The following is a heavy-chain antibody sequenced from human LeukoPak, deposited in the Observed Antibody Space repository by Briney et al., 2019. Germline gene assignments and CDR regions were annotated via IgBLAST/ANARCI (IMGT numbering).Heavy chain of an antibody. CDR1: GYSFTSYW. CDR3: ARLPRDYYDSSGYYWRYFDY. D-gene: IGHD3-22*01. CDR2: IYPGDSDT. V-gene: IGHV5-51*01. J-gene: IGHJ4*02. Sequence: GGSQQISGKGSGYSFTSYWIGWVRQLPGKGLEWMGIIYPGDSDTRYSPSFQGQVPISADKSISTAYLQCSSLKASDTAMYYCARLPRDYYDSSGYYWRYFDYWGQGTLVTVSS.